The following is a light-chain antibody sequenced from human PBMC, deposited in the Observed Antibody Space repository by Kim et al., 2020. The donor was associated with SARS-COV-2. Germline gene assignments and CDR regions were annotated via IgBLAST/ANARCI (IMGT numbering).Light chain of an antibody. CDR1: SSDVGGFNY. CDR2: DVN. Sequence: QSALTQPASVSGSPGQSITISCTGTSSDVGGFNYVSWYQQHPGKAPKLLIYDVNTRPSGVSSSFSGSKSGNTASLTISGLQAEDEADYHCSSYTTSISYVFGTGTKVTVL. J-gene: IGLJ1*01. V-gene: IGLV2-14*01. CDR3: SSYTTSISYV.